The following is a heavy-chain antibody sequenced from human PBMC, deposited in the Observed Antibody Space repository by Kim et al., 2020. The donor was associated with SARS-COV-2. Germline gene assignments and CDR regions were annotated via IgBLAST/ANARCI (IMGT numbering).Heavy chain of an antibody. Sequence: GGSLRLSCAASGFTFSSYGMHWVRQAPGKGLEWVAVIWYDGSNKYYADSVKGRFTISRDNSKNTLYLQMNSLRAEDTAVYYCAKDYYGDYVKGFDPWGQGTLVTVSS. J-gene: IGHJ5*02. CDR3: AKDYYGDYVKGFDP. CDR2: IWYDGSNK. CDR1: GFTFSSYG. D-gene: IGHD4-17*01. V-gene: IGHV3-33*06.